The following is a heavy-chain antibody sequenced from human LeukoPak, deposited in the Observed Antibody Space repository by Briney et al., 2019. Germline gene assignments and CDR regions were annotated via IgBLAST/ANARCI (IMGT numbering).Heavy chain of an antibody. Sequence: GGSLSLSWAASGFTFSGYGMHWVRQAPGKGLEWVAVIWYDGSNKQYGDSVKGRFTISRDYSKNTLFLQMNSLRAEDTAVYYCARDAGHYNVDYWGQGTLVTVSS. CDR3: ARDAGHYNVDY. J-gene: IGHJ4*02. CDR2: IWYDGSNK. V-gene: IGHV3-33*01. D-gene: IGHD1-20*01. CDR1: GFTFSGYG.